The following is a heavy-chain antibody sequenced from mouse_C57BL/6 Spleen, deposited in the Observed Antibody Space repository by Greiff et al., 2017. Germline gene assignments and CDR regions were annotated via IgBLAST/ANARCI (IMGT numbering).Heavy chain of an antibody. J-gene: IGHJ2*01. V-gene: IGHV1-66*01. CDR1: GYSFTSYY. Sequence: VQLKQSGPELVKPGASVKISCKASGYSFTSYYIHWVKQRPGQGLEWSGWIYPGSGDTKYNEKFKGKATLTADTSSSTAYMQLSILTSEDSAVYYCARVHYGSSYLDYWGQGTTLTVSS. CDR2: IYPGSGDT. D-gene: IGHD1-1*01. CDR3: ARVHYGSSYLDY.